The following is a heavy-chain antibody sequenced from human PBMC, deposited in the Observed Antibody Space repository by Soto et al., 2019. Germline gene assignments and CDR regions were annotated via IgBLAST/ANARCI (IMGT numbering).Heavy chain of an antibody. D-gene: IGHD3-3*01. J-gene: IGHJ5*02. Sequence: SETLSLTCAVSGYSISSGYYWGWIRQPPGKGLEWIGSIYHSGSTYYNPSLKSRVTISVDTSKNQFSLKLSSVTAADTAVYYCARDTDFFGKGFDHWGQGTLVTVSS. CDR2: IYHSGST. CDR3: ARDTDFFGKGFDH. V-gene: IGHV4-38-2*02. CDR1: GYSISSGYY.